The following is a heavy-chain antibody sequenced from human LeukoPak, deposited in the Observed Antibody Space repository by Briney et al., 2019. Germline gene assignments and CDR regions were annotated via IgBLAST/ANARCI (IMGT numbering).Heavy chain of an antibody. CDR1: GFTFGDYA. CDR3: TGNYYGSGSYADFDY. CDR2: IKSKTDGGTA. Sequence: GRSLRLSCTASGFTFGDYAMTWVRQAPGKGLEWVGHIKSKTDGGTADYAAAVKGRFTISRDDSKNTAYLQMDSLETEDTAVYYCTGNYYGSGSYADFDYWGQGTLVTVSS. D-gene: IGHD3-10*01. J-gene: IGHJ4*02. V-gene: IGHV3-15*01.